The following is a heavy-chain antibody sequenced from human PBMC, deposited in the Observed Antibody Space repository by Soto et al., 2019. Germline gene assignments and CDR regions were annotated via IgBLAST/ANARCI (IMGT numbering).Heavy chain of an antibody. CDR1: GYTFTSYA. CDR3: ARRIVVVTALDY. D-gene: IGHD2-21*02. V-gene: IGHV1-3*05. J-gene: IGHJ4*02. Sequence: QVQLVQSGAEEKKPGASVKVSCKASGYTFTSYAMHWVRQAPGQRLEWMGWINAGNGNTKYSQKFQGRVTITRDTSASTAHMGLSSLRSEDTAVYYCARRIVVVTALDYWGQGTLVTVSS. CDR2: INAGNGNT.